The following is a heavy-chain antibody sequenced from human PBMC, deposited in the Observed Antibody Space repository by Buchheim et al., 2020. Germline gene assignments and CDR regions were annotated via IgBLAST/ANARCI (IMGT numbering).Heavy chain of an antibody. CDR2: INHSGST. CDR3: ARGSHYYDSSAKD. CDR1: GGSFSGYY. Sequence: QVQLQQWGAGLLKPSVTLSLTCAVYGGSFSGYYWSWIRQPPGKGLEWIGEINHSGSTNYNPSLKSRVTISVDTSKNQFSLKLSSVTAADTAVYYCARGSHYYDSSAKDWGQGTL. V-gene: IGHV4-34*01. D-gene: IGHD3-22*01. J-gene: IGHJ4*02.